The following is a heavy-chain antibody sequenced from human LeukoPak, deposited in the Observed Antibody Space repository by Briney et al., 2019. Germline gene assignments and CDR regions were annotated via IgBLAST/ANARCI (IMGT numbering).Heavy chain of an antibody. Sequence: SETLSLTCTVSGGSISSYYWSWIRQPPGKGLEWIGEINHSGSTNYNPSLKSRVTISVDTSKNQFSLKLSSVTAADTAVYYCARYSSDYVWGSYRRNWFDPWGQGTLVTVSS. D-gene: IGHD3-16*02. CDR1: GGSISSYY. CDR2: INHSGST. V-gene: IGHV4-34*01. CDR3: ARYSSDYVWGSYRRNWFDP. J-gene: IGHJ5*02.